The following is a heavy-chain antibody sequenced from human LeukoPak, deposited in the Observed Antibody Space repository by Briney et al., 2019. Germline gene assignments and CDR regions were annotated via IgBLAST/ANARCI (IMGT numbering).Heavy chain of an antibody. CDR3: ASQYNWNEGGFDY. Sequence: SETLSLTCTVSGGSISSYYWSWIRQPPGKGLEWIGYTHHSVSTNYNPTLKSRVTISVDTSKNQFSLKLSSVTAADTAVYYCASQYNWNEGGFDYWGQGTLVTVSS. J-gene: IGHJ4*02. CDR1: GGSISSYY. D-gene: IGHD1-1*01. V-gene: IGHV4-59*01. CDR2: THHSVST.